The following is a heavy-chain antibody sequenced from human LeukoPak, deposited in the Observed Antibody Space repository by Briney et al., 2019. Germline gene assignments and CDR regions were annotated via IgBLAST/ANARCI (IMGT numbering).Heavy chain of an antibody. CDR3: ARVGEGVVVPAARRYYYYMDV. J-gene: IGHJ6*03. CDR2: IYTSGST. Sequence: SETLSLTCTVSGGSISSGSYYWSWIRQPAGKGLEWIGRIYTSGSTNYNPSLKSRVTISVDTSKNQFSLKLSSVTAADTAVYYCARVGEGVVVPAARRYYYYMDVWGKGTTVTVSS. D-gene: IGHD2-2*01. V-gene: IGHV4-61*02. CDR1: GGSISSGSYY.